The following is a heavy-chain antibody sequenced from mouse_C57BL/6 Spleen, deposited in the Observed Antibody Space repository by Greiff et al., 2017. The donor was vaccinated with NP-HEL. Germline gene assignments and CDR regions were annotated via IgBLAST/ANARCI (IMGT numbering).Heavy chain of an antibody. V-gene: IGHV1-69*01. D-gene: IGHD2-1*01. Sequence: QVQLQQPGAELVLPAASVKLSCKASGYTFTSYWMHWVKQRPGQGLEWIGEIDPSDSYTNYNQKFTGKSTLTVDKSSSTAYMQLSSLTSEDSAVYYCANGNYYAMDYWGQGTSVTVSS. J-gene: IGHJ4*01. CDR3: ANGNYYAMDY. CDR1: GYTFTSYW. CDR2: IDPSDSYT.